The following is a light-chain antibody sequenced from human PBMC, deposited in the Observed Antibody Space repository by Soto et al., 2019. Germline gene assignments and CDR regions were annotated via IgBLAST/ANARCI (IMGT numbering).Light chain of an antibody. J-gene: IGLJ2*01. CDR2: SNH. CDR3: QEWDSTLDQWI. CDR1: SSNIGSNT. V-gene: IGLV1-44*01. Sequence: QSVLTQPPSASGTPGQRVTISCSGSSSNIGSNTVNWYQQLPGTAPKLLMYSNHQRPSGVPDRFSGSKSGTSASLAINGLQSEDEADYYCQEWDSTLDQWIFGGGTKLTVL.